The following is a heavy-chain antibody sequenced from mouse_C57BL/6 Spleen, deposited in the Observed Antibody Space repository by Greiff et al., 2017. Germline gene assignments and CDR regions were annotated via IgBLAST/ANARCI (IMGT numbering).Heavy chain of an antibody. CDR1: GYTFTSYW. D-gene: IGHD3-2*02. J-gene: IGHJ1*03. V-gene: IGHV1-69*01. CDR3: ARRLFVTWYFEV. Sequence: VQLQQPGAELVMPGASVKLSCKASGYTFTSYWMHWVKQRPGQGLEWIGEIDPSDSYTNYNQKFKGKATLTVDKSSSTAYMELRSLTSEDSAVYYCARRLFVTWYFEVWGTGTTVTVSS. CDR2: IDPSDSYT.